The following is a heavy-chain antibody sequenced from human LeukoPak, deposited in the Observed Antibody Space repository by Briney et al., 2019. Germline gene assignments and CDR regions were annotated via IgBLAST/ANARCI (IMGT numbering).Heavy chain of an antibody. CDR2: ISGSGGST. D-gene: IGHD2-21*02. Sequence: PGASLRLSCAASGFTFSSYAMSWVRQAPGMGLEWVSAISGSGGSTYYADSVNGRFTISRDNSKNTLYLQMNSLRAEDTAVYYCAKDLNVYCGVDCYSQPDYWGQGTLVTVSS. CDR1: GFTFSSYA. CDR3: AKDLNVYCGVDCYSQPDY. V-gene: IGHV3-23*01. J-gene: IGHJ4*02.